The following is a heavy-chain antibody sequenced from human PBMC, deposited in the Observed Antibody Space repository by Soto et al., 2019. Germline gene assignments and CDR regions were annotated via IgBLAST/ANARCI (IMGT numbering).Heavy chain of an antibody. CDR3: ARDGYSRGNWFDP. CDR2: INPNSGDT. J-gene: IGHJ5*02. V-gene: IGHV1-2*04. CDR1: GYTFTGYY. D-gene: IGHD6-19*01. Sequence: ASVKVSCKASGYTFTGYYMHWVRQAPGQGLEWMGWINPNSGDTNYAQKFQGWVTMTRDTSISTAYMELSRLRSDDTAVYYCARDGYSRGNWFDPWGQGTLVTVSS.